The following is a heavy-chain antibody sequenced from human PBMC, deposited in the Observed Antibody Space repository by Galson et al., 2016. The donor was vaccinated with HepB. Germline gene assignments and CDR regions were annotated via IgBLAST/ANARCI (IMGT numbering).Heavy chain of an antibody. CDR3: ARVRVLVEHYYFDN. Sequence: SVKVSCKASGYTFSTYGITWVRQAPGQGLEWMGWISTYNGNTDYAQRFQGRITMTTDTSTTTAYMELRSLKSDDTAVYYCARVRVLVEHYYFDNWGQGTLLTVSS. V-gene: IGHV1-18*01. CDR2: ISTYNGNT. J-gene: IGHJ4*02. CDR1: GYTFSTYG. D-gene: IGHD1/OR15-1a*01.